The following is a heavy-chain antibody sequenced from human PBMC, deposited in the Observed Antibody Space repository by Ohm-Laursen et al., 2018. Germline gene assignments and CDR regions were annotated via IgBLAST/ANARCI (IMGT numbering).Heavy chain of an antibody. J-gene: IGHJ4*02. Sequence: SLRLSCAASGFTFRTYSMNWVRQSPGKGLEWLSYIDASGGTIYYADSVKGRLTISRDNAKNSLYLQMSGLRGEDTAVYYCARGAPFYGGFDYWGQGTLVPVSS. V-gene: IGHV3-48*01. CDR3: ARGAPFYGGFDY. D-gene: IGHD4-17*01. CDR2: IDASGGTI. CDR1: GFTFRTYS.